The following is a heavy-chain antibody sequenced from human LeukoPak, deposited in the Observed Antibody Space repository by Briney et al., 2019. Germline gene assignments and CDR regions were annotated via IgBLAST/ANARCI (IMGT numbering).Heavy chain of an antibody. D-gene: IGHD3-22*01. J-gene: IGHJ4*02. V-gene: IGHV6-1*01. CDR3: ARDMAPDYYDSSGYQVGFDY. CDR2: TYYRSKLYN. Sequence: SQTLSLTCAISGDSVSSNSAAWNWIRQSPSRGLEWLGRTYYRSKLYNDYAVSVKSRITINPDTSKNQFSLQLNSVTPEDTAVYYCARDMAPDYYDSSGYQVGFDYWGQGTLVTVSP. CDR1: GDSVSSNSAA.